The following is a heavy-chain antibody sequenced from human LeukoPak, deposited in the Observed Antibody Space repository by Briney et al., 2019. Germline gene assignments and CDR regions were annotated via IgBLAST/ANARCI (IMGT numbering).Heavy chain of an antibody. CDR1: GFTFSNYW. V-gene: IGHV3-7*04. J-gene: IGHJ4*02. CDR2: INLDGSET. CDR3: ARVYSDWLR. D-gene: IGHD4-11*01. Sequence: PGGSLRLSCAASGFTFSNYWMTWVRQGPGEGLEWLANINLDGSETHFVDSVKGRFTISRDNAKNSLSLQMSGLRVEDTAVYYLARVYSDWLRWGQEPQVTVSS.